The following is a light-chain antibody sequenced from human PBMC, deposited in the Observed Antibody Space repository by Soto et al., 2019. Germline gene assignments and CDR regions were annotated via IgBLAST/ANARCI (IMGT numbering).Light chain of an antibody. V-gene: IGKV3-20*01. CDR3: QQYRRSSIT. Sequence: EIVLTQSPGTLSVSPGERATLSCRASQSVSSDYLAWYQQKRGQAPRLLIDGASSRATGIPDRFSGSGSGNDFTLTITRLEPEDFAVYYCQQYRRSSITFGQGTRLEIK. CDR2: GAS. CDR1: QSVSSDY. J-gene: IGKJ5*01.